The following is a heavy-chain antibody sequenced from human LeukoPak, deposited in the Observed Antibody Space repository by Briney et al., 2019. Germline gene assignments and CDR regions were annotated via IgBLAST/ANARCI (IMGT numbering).Heavy chain of an antibody. V-gene: IGHV4-38-2*01. Sequence: SETLSLTCAVSGYSISSGYYWGWIRQPPGKGLEWIGSIYHSGSTYYNPSLKSRVTISVDTSKNQFSLKLSSVTAADTAVYYCARPRRFVFTFDIWGQGTMVTVSS. CDR1: GYSISSGYY. CDR3: ARPRRFVFTFDI. D-gene: IGHD2-21*01. CDR2: IYHSGST. J-gene: IGHJ3*02.